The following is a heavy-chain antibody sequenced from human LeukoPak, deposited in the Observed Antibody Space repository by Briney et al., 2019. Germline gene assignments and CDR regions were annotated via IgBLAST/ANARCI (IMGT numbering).Heavy chain of an antibody. CDR2: IDPSSTYI. Sequence: GGSLRLSCAASGFTFNTYAMSWVRQAPGKGLEWVSSIDPSSTYIYYADSVKGRFTISRANAQNSLYLQMNSLRAEDTAVYYCTRGSYGDYEYWGQGTLVTVSS. V-gene: IGHV3-21*01. J-gene: IGHJ4*02. D-gene: IGHD4-17*01. CDR3: TRGSYGDYEY. CDR1: GFTFNTYA.